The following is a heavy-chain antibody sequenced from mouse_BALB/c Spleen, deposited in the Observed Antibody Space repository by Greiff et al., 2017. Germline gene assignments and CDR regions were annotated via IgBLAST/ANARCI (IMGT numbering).Heavy chain of an antibody. CDR2: INPDSSTI. CDR3: ARHDGYYVNAMDY. V-gene: IGHV4-1*02. CDR1: GFDFCRYW. Sequence: EVKLLESGGGLVQPGGSLKLSCAASGFDFCRYWMGLVRQAPGKGLEWIGEINPDSSTINYTPSLKDKFIISRDNAKNTLYLQMSKVRSEDTALYYCARHDGYYVNAMDYWGQGTSVTVSS. D-gene: IGHD2-3*01. J-gene: IGHJ4*01.